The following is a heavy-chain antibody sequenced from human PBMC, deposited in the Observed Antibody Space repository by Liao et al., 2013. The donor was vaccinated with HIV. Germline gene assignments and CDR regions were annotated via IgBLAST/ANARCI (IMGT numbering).Heavy chain of an antibody. Sequence: QVQLQESGPRLVKPSQTLSLTCSVFGGTVGVDSYYWHWLRQPAGKGLEWIGRTFTSGNTHYTSSLRSRVTIEVDTSKNEFSLRLTSVTAADTAVYYCARDGTDDYVWGSYRYPGSYFVLLGPGNPGHRLI. CDR1: GGTVGVDSYY. CDR3: ARDGTDDYVWGSYRYPGSYFVL. J-gene: IGHJ4*02. V-gene: IGHV4-61*02. D-gene: IGHD3-16*02. CDR2: TFTSGNT.